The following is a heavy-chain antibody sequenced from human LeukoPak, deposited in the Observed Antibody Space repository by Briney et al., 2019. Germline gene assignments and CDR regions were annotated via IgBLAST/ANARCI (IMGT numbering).Heavy chain of an antibody. Sequence: SETLSLTCTVSGGSISNYYWTWIRQPPGKGLEWIGYIFHSGYTNYNPSLKSRVSISLDTSKNQFSLKLSSVTAADTAVYYCARAQSRSRVGGGFDYWGQGTLVTVSS. CDR2: IFHSGYT. CDR1: GGSISNYY. CDR3: ARAQSRSRVGGGFDY. D-gene: IGHD1-26*01. J-gene: IGHJ4*02. V-gene: IGHV4-59*08.